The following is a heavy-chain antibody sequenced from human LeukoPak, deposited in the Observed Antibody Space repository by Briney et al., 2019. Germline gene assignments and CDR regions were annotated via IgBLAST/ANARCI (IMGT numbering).Heavy chain of an antibody. J-gene: IGHJ4*02. CDR1: GFTFSSYS. CDR3: ARDRVVGAGRNDY. CDR2: ISSSSSYI. D-gene: IGHD1-26*01. V-gene: IGHV3-21*01. Sequence: GGSLRLSCAASGFTFSSYSMNWVRQAPGKGLEWVSSISSSSSYIYYADSVKGRFTISRDNAKNSLYLQMNRLRAEDTAVYYCARDRVVGAGRNDYWGQGTLVTVSS.